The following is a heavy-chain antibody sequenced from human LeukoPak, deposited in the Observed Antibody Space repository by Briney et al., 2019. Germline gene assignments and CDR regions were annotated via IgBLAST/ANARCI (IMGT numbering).Heavy chain of an antibody. CDR2: ISADGSVT. V-gene: IGHV3-74*01. J-gene: IGHJ5*02. Sequence: GSLRLSCADSGFTFSRYWMHWVRQTPGKGLVWVSCISADGSVTRYADSVKGRITISRDNTKSTLYLQMHSLRAEDTAVYYCATAGGDGSRMGFDPWGQGTLVTVSS. D-gene: IGHD2-15*01. CDR1: GFTFSRYW. CDR3: ATAGGDGSRMGFDP.